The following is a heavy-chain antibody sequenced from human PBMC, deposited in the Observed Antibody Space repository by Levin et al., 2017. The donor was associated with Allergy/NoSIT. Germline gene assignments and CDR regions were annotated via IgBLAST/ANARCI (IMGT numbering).Heavy chain of an antibody. Sequence: GSLRLSCTVSGGSISTSYWTWIRQPAGKGLEWIGRIYASGSANYNPSLKSRVTMSVDTSKNQFSLKLTSVTAADTAVYYCTRGWGYDSGAYYSLALWGRGTLVTVSS. CDR2: IYASGSA. CDR1: GGSISTSY. V-gene: IGHV4-4*07. D-gene: IGHD3-22*01. CDR3: TRGWGYDSGAYYSLAL. J-gene: IGHJ4*02.